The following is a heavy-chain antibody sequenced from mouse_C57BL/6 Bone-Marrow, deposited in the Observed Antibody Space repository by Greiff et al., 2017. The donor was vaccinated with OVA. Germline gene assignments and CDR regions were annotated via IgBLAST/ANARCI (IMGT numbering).Heavy chain of an antibody. CDR1: GYTFTSYW. CDR3: ARYRYGFAY. CDR2: IDPSDSYT. J-gene: IGHJ3*01. Sequence: VQLQQPGAELVMPGASVKLSCKASGYTFTSYWMHWVKQRPGQGLEWIGEIDPSDSYTNYNQKFKGKSTLTVDKSSSTAYMQLSSLTSEDSAVYYCARYRYGFAYWGQGTLVTVSA. D-gene: IGHD1-1*02. V-gene: IGHV1-69*01.